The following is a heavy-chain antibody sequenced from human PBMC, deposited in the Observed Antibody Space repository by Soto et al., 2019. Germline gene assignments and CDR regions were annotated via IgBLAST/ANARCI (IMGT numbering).Heavy chain of an antibody. J-gene: IGHJ4*02. V-gene: IGHV1-18*04. D-gene: IGHD1-26*01. CDR3: ARERRWEPLPY. CDR2: VSGYNRNT. CDR1: GYTFSIYG. Sequence: QVQLVQSGAEVKRPGASMKVSCTASGYTFSIYGITWVRQAPGQGLEWMGWVSGYNRNTHYAQKFEDRVTMNTDTSRQTAYLELRSLRPDDTAVYFCARERRWEPLPYWGQGTQVTVSS.